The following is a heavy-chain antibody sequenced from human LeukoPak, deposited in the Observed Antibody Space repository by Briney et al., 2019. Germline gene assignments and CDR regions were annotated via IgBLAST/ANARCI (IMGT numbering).Heavy chain of an antibody. CDR3: ARGQTGPLDI. CDR1: GGSFSGYY. CDR2: INHSGST. J-gene: IGHJ3*02. V-gene: IGHV4-34*01. D-gene: IGHD3-10*01. Sequence: SETLSLTCAVYGGSFSGYYWSWIRQPPGKGLEWIGEINHSGSTNYNPSLKSRVTISVDTSKSQFSLKLSSVTAADTAVYYCARGQTGPLDIWGQGTMVTVSS.